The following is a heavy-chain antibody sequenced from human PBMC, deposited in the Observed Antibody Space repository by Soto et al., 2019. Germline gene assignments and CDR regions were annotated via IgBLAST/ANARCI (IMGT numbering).Heavy chain of an antibody. D-gene: IGHD2-8*01. CDR2: ISGSSGST. Sequence: EGQLLESGGGLVQPGGSLRLSCAASGFTFRTYAMSWVRQAPGKGLEWVSAISGSSGSTYYEDSVKGRFIISRDNTKNTLYKQINSVRAEDMAVYYCATGNGVNWFDHWGQGTLVTVSS. CDR1: GFTFRTYA. J-gene: IGHJ5*02. V-gene: IGHV3-23*01. CDR3: ATGNGVNWFDH.